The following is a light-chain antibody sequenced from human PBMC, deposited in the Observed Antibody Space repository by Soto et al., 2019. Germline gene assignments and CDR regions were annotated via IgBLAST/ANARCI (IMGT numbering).Light chain of an antibody. Sequence: EIVMTQSPATLSVSPGERATLSCRATQSVSSTLAWFQQKPCQAPSLLIYGASTMAADIPASFSGSGCRTEFILIISSLPSEDFVDYYCRHYNNWPLTFGQGTKLEIK. CDR3: RHYNNWPLT. CDR1: QSVSST. CDR2: GAS. J-gene: IGKJ2*01. V-gene: IGKV3-15*01.